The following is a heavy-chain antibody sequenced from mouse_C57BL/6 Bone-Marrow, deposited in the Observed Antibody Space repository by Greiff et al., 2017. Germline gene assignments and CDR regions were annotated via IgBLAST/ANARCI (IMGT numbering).Heavy chain of an antibody. Sequence: EVKLMESGAELVRPGASVKLSCTASGFNIKDDYMHWVKQRPEQGLEWIGWIDPENGDTEYASKFQGKATITADTSSNTAYLQLSSLTSEDTAVYYCTTGYGSSDWYFDVWGTGTTVTVSS. V-gene: IGHV14-4*01. CDR3: TTGYGSSDWYFDV. CDR1: GFNIKDDY. J-gene: IGHJ1*03. CDR2: IDPENGDT. D-gene: IGHD1-1*01.